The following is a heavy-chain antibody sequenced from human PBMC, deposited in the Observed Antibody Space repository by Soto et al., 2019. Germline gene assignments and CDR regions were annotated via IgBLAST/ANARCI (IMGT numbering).Heavy chain of an antibody. CDR1: GFTFSSYA. CDR2: ISYDGSNK. CDR3: ARHMLRTDYNWGPFDL. J-gene: IGHJ2*01. D-gene: IGHD4-4*01. V-gene: IGHV3-30-3*01. Sequence: QVQLVESGGGVVQPGRSLRLSCAASGFTFSSYAMHWVRQAPGKGLEWVAVISYDGSNKYYADSVKGRFTISRDNTKNTLYLQMSSVRAEGTAVYYCARHMLRTDYNWGPFDLWGRGTLVTVSS.